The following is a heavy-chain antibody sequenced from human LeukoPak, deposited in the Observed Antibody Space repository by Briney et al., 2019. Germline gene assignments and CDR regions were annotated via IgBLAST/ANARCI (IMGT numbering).Heavy chain of an antibody. CDR2: IWYDGSNK. CDR3: ARDSGGYSFDY. J-gene: IGHJ4*02. D-gene: IGHD5-18*01. Sequence: PGGSLRLSCAASGFTFSSYGIHWVRQAPGKGLEWVAVIWYDGSNKYYADSVKGRSTISRDNSKNTLYLQMNSLRAEDTAVYYCARDSGGYSFDYWGQGTPVTVSS. CDR1: GFTFSSYG. V-gene: IGHV3-33*01.